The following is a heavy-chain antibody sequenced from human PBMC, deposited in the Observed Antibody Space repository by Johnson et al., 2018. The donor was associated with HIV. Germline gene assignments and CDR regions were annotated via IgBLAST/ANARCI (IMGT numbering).Heavy chain of an antibody. Sequence: QVQLVESGGGLVQPGGSLRLSCAASGFTFSDYPMHWVRQAPGQGLEWVAVISYDGSNKYYADSMKGRFTISRDNSKNTLYLQMNRLRDEDTAMYYCARGRGALDIWGQGTMVTVSS. J-gene: IGHJ3*02. D-gene: IGHD3-16*01. CDR2: ISYDGSNK. CDR3: ARGRGALDI. CDR1: GFTFSDYP. V-gene: IGHV3-30-3*01.